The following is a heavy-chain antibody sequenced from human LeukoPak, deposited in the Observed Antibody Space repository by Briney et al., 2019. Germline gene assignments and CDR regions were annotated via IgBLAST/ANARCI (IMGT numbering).Heavy chain of an antibody. J-gene: IGHJ4*02. V-gene: IGHV3-23*01. D-gene: IGHD3-22*01. CDR1: RFTFTTYA. Sequence: GGSLRLSCAASRFTFTTYAMGWVRQAPGKGLEWVSSISGSGGSTNYADSVKGRFTISRDNSRNTVSLQMNSLRAEDTAIYYCAKGHIDSGGYYYFDQWGQGTLVTVSS. CDR2: ISGSGGST. CDR3: AKGHIDSGGYYYFDQ.